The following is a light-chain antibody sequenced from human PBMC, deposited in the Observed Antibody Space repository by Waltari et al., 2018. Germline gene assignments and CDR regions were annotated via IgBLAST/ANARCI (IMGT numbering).Light chain of an antibody. J-gene: IGLJ1*01. CDR3: CSRDTSGKQYV. CDR1: SLRTDY. V-gene: IGLV3-19*01. CDR2: GHN. Sequence: SSELTQDPAVSVALGPRVRITCQGDSLRTDYATWYQQKPGQAPVVVMYGHNKRPSGIPARFSGSSAGNTAVLTITGAQAEDEADYYCCSRDTSGKQYVFGPGTQVTV.